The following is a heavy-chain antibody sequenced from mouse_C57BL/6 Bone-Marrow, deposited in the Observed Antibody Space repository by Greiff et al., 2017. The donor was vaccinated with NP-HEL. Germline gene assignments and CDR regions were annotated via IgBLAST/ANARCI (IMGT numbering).Heavy chain of an antibody. V-gene: IGHV1-59*01. Sequence: VKLQQPGAELVRPGTSVKLSCKASGYTFTSYWMHWVKQRPGQGLEWIGVIDPSDSYTNYNQKFKGKATLTVDTSSSTAYMQLSSLTSEDSAVYYCARPYGYPYYWGQGTTLTVSS. D-gene: IGHD2-2*01. CDR3: ARPYGYPYY. J-gene: IGHJ2*01. CDR2: IDPSDSYT. CDR1: GYTFTSYW.